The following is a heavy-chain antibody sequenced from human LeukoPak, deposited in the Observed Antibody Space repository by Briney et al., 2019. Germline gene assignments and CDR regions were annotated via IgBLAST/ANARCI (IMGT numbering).Heavy chain of an antibody. CDR3: ATYINWVAGDV. V-gene: IGHV3-7*01. CDR2: INHEGGGI. Sequence: GSLRLSCAASGFPFSESWMTWVRQVPGQGLEWVAHINHEGGGIQYVDSVKGRFTISRDNAKGSVYLQMNSLRAEDTAIYHCATYINWVAGDVWGQGTTVIVSS. D-gene: IGHD1-1*01. J-gene: IGHJ6*02. CDR1: GFPFSESW.